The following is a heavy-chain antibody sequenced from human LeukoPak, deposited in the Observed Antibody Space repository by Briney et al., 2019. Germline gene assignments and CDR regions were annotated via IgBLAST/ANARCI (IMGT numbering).Heavy chain of an antibody. CDR3: AGSSYGGATHFDY. CDR1: GGSITSYY. Sequence: PSETLSLTCTVSGGSITSYYWSWLRQPPGKGLEWIGYIYYSESTNYNPSLKSRVTISVDTSKNQFSLKLGSVTAADTAVYYCAGSSYGGATHFDYWGQGTLVTVSS. CDR2: IYYSEST. V-gene: IGHV4-59*01. J-gene: IGHJ4*02. D-gene: IGHD4/OR15-4a*01.